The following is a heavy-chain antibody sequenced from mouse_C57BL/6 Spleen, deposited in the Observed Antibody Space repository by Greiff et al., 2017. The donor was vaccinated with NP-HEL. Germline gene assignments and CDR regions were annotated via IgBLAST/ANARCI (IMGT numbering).Heavy chain of an antibody. J-gene: IGHJ2*01. CDR1: GYTFTSYW. D-gene: IGHD3-1*01. Sequence: VKLQQPGAELVRPGSSVKLSCKASGYTFTSYWMHWVKQRPIQGLEWIGNIDPSDSETHYNQKFKDKATLTVDKSSSTAYMQLSSLTSEDSAVYYCARQLGLRGDYFDYWGQGTTLTVSS. CDR3: ARQLGLRGDYFDY. V-gene: IGHV1-52*01. CDR2: IDPSDSET.